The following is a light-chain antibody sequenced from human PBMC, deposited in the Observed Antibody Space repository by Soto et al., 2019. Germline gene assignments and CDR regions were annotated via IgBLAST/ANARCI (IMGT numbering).Light chain of an antibody. CDR2: DVS. CDR3: CSYTTSNTRQIV. J-gene: IGLJ1*01. V-gene: IGLV2-14*01. CDR1: SSDVGGYNY. Sequence: CVLTQPASVSGSAGQSITISCTGTSSDVGGYNYVSWYQQHPGKAPKFMIYDVSNRPSGVSNRFSVSKSGNTASLTISGLQAEDEADYYCCSYTTSNTRQIVFGTGTKVTVL.